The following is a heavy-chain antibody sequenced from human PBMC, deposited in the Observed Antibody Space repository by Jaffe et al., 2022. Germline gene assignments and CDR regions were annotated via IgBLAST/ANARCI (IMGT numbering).Heavy chain of an antibody. CDR3: ARGTSVAGPFAS. CDR1: GHSFSNYG. J-gene: IGHJ4*02. Sequence: QVQLVQSGGEVKKPGASVKVSCKAPGHSFSNYGFTWVRQAPGQGLEYMGWSSALTGYTTYTQKYQDRVTMTTDTSTSTAYMELRSLRSDDTAVYYCARGTSVAGPFASWGQGTLVIVSS. CDR2: SSALTGYT. V-gene: IGHV1-18*01. D-gene: IGHD6-19*01.